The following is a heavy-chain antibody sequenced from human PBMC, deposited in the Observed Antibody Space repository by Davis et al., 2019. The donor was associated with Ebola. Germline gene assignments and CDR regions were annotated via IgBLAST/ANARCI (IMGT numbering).Heavy chain of an antibody. D-gene: IGHD4-17*01. CDR1: GFTFSNAW. CDR2: IKSKADGGTT. V-gene: IGHV3-15*01. Sequence: GESLKISCAASGFTFSNAWMSWVRQAPGKGLEWVGRIKSKADGGTTDYAAPVKGRFTISRDDSKNTLYLQMNSLKTEDTAVYYCTTENGVTDYWGQGTLVTVSS. CDR3: TTENGVTDY. J-gene: IGHJ4*02.